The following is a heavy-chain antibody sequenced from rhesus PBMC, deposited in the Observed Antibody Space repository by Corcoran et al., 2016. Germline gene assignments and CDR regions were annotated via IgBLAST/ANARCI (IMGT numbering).Heavy chain of an antibody. CDR3: VGLMVAGPVEY. Sequence: LQLQESGPGLVKPSDTLSLTCAVSGGSISSNSWTWIRQPPGKGLEWIGRISGAERSTHYNTSLRSRVNISTDTAKTQFSLKVDSVTAAETAVYYCVGLMVAGPVEYWGQGVLVTVSS. CDR2: ISGAERST. J-gene: IGHJ4*01. D-gene: IGHD6-37*01. V-gene: IGHV4-173*01. CDR1: GGSISSNS.